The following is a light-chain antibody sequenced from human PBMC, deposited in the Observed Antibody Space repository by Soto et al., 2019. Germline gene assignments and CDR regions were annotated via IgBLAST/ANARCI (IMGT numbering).Light chain of an antibody. CDR2: AAS. CDR1: QSIRRC. V-gene: IGKV1-39*01. CDR3: QQSCNSPWT. J-gene: IGKJ1*01. Sequence: DLQMTQSPSYLSASVGDRFTITCRASQSIRRCLNWYQHKPGKAPMXXMYAASSLQSGVPSRFGGSGSGTDFTLTISSLQTEDFATYYCQQSCNSPWTFGQGTQVDI.